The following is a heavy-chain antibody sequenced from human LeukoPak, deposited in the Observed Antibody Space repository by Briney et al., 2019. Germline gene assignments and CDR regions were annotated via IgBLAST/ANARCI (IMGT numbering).Heavy chain of an antibody. J-gene: IGHJ6*02. Sequence: GGSLRLSCAASGFTFSNAWMSWVRQAPGKGLEWVGRIKSKTDGGTTDYAAPVKGRFTISRDDSKNRLYLQMNSLKTEDTAVYYCTTDPGGNFNYYGMDVWGQGSTVTVFS. CDR1: GFTFSNAW. CDR2: IKSKTDGGTT. V-gene: IGHV3-15*01. D-gene: IGHD4-23*01. CDR3: TTDPGGNFNYYGMDV.